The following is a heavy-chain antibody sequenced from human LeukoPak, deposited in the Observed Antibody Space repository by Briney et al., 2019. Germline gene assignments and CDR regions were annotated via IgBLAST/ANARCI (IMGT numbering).Heavy chain of an antibody. V-gene: IGHV5-51*01. Sequence: GESLQISCKGSGYSFTSYWIGRVRQMPGKGLEWMGIIYPVDSENRYSPSSQGQVTISADKSISAAYLQCSSLKASDTAMYYCARQHGYGDYDYWGQGTLVIVSS. CDR2: IYPVDSEN. CDR1: GYSFTSYW. D-gene: IGHD4-17*01. CDR3: ARQHGYGDYDY. J-gene: IGHJ4*02.